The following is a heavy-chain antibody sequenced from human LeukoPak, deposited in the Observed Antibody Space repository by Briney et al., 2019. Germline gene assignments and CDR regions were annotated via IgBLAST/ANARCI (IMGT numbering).Heavy chain of an antibody. CDR1: GGSISSYY. CDR3: ASHGITIPGVDVFDI. J-gene: IGHJ3*02. V-gene: IGHV4-59*01. Sequence: SETLSLTCTVSGGSISSYYWSWIRQPPGKGLEWIGYIYYSGSTNYNPSLKSRVTISVDTSKNQFSLKLSSVTAAETAVYYCASHGITIPGVDVFDIWGQGTMVTVSS. D-gene: IGHD3-3*01. CDR2: IYYSGST.